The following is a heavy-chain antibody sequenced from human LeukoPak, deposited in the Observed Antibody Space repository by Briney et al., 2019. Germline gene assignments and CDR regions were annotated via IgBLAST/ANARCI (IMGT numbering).Heavy chain of an antibody. CDR1: GYTFTSYC. CDR3: ARVIAAAANDY. CDR2: ISAYNGNT. J-gene: IGHJ4*02. Sequence: ASVKVSCKACGYTFTSYCISWVRQAPGQGLEWMGWISAYNGNTSYAQKLQGRVTMTTDTSTSTAYMELRSLRSDDTAVYYCARVIAAAANDYWGQGTLVTVSP. D-gene: IGHD6-13*01. V-gene: IGHV1-18*01.